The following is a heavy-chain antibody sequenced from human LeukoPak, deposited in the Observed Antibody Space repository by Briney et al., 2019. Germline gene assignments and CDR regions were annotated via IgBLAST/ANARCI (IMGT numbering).Heavy chain of an antibody. CDR1: GFTFSSYA. Sequence: GGSLRLSCAASGFTFSSYAMSWVRQAPGKGLEWVSAISGSGGSTYYADSVKGRFTISRDNSKNTLYLQMNSLRAEDTAAYYCAKGWDIAAEYYYYYYMDVWGKGTTVTVSS. D-gene: IGHD6-13*01. CDR3: AKGWDIAAEYYYYYYMDV. J-gene: IGHJ6*03. V-gene: IGHV3-23*01. CDR2: ISGSGGST.